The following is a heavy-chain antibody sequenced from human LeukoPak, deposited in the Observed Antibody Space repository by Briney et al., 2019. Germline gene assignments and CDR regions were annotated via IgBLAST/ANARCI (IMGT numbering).Heavy chain of an antibody. D-gene: IGHD3-3*02. Sequence: ASVKVSCEASGYTFTKYDIHWVRQAPGQGLEWMGWISPYIGNTYYSQKLQGRVTMTTDTSTTTAYMELRSLRSDDTGVYYCARFTPRLSREKFDYWGQGTLVTVSS. V-gene: IGHV1-18*01. CDR3: ARFTPRLSREKFDY. CDR1: GYTFTKYD. J-gene: IGHJ4*02. CDR2: ISPYIGNT.